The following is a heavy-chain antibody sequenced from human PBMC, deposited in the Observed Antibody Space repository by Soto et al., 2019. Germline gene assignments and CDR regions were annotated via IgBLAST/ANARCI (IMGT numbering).Heavy chain of an antibody. CDR1: GYTFTSYG. D-gene: IGHD2-2*03. Sequence: ASVKVACKASGYTFTSYGISWVRQAPGQGLEWMGWISAYSGNTNYAQKLQGRVTMTTDTSTSTAYMELRSLRSDETAVYYCARDLGECSSTSRYFVRYSCYYRYVWGKGTTDTVS. CDR3: ARDLGECSSTSRYFVRYSCYYRYV. J-gene: IGHJ6*03. V-gene: IGHV1-18*01. CDR2: ISAYSGNT.